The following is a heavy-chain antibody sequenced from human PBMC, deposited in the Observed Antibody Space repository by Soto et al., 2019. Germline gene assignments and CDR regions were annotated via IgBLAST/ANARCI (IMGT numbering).Heavy chain of an antibody. CDR1: GDSIKNYL. V-gene: IGHV4-59*01. J-gene: IGHJ4*02. CDR2: FYHSGTT. D-gene: IGHD2-8*01. CDR3: ARDPGYCTNGVCPIFDF. Sequence: SETLSLTCTVSGDSIKNYLWSWVRQPPGKGLEWIGHFYHSGTTNYSPALKSRVTISIDQSKNQFSLRLNSVTAADTAVYFCARDPGYCTNGVCPIFDFWGQGILVT.